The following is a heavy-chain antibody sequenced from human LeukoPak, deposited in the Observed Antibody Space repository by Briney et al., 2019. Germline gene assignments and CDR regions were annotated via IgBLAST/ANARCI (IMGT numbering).Heavy chain of an antibody. V-gene: IGHV6-1*01. Sequence: SQTLSLTCVVSGDSISSKNGAWNWIRQSPSRGLEWLGRTYYRSKWYNDYAESMEGRMTISQDTSKNRYSLHLNSVTPDDTAVYYCARDFGTTGWHTFDYWGQGTLVTVSS. CDR1: GDSISSKNGA. D-gene: IGHD6-19*01. CDR3: ARDFGTTGWHTFDY. CDR2: TYYRSKWYN. J-gene: IGHJ4*02.